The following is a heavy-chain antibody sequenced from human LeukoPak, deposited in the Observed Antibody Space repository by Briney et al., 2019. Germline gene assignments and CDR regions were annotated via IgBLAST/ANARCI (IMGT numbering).Heavy chain of an antibody. CDR2: IYPGDSDT. Sequence: GGSLQISCKGSGYSFTSYWIGWGRQMPGKGLEGMGTIYPGDSDTRYSPSFQGQVTISADKSISTAYLQWSSLKASDTAMYYCARPSEGGYYYMDVWGKGTTVTVSS. CDR3: ARPSEGGYYYMDV. J-gene: IGHJ6*03. CDR1: GYSFTSYW. V-gene: IGHV5-51*01.